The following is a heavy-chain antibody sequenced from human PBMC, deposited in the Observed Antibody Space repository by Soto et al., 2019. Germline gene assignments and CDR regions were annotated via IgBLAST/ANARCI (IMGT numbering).Heavy chain of an antibody. Sequence: QVQLVDSGGGLVKPGGSLRLSCTASGFTLTNYFVSWIRQAPGKGLEWIAYINNRGSAIYYTDSVKGRFTISRDNAKNSLFLQMDSLRAEDTAVYYCASQLWSHDAFDVWGRGTMVNVS. V-gene: IGHV3-11*01. CDR2: INNRGSAI. CDR3: ASQLWSHDAFDV. CDR1: GFTLTNYF. J-gene: IGHJ3*01. D-gene: IGHD1-1*01.